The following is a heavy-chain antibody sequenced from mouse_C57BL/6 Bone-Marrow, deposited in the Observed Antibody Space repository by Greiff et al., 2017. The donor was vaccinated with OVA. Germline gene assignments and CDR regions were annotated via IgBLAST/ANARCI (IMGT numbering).Heavy chain of an antibody. CDR1: GYSITSGYY. CDR2: ISYDGSN. V-gene: IGHV3-6*01. Sequence: EVKLQESGPGLVKPSQSLSLTCSVTGYSITSGYYWNWIRQFPGNKLEWMGYISYDGSNNYNPSLKNRISITRDTSKNQFFLKLNSVTTEDTATYYCARHSSAAGYFDVWGTGTTVTVSS. CDR3: ARHSSAAGYFDV. J-gene: IGHJ1*03.